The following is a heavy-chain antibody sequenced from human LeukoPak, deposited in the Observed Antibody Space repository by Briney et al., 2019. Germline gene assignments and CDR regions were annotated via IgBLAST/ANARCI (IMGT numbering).Heavy chain of an antibody. D-gene: IGHD6-19*01. CDR1: GFTVSSNY. CDR2: IYSGGST. Sequence: GGSLRLSCAASGFTVSSNYMSWVRQAPGKGLEWVSVIYSGGSTYYADSVKGRFTISRDNSKNTLYLQMNSLRAEDTAVYYCARDLIAVAGTNYWGQGTLVTVSS. V-gene: IGHV3-66*01. CDR3: ARDLIAVAGTNY. J-gene: IGHJ4*02.